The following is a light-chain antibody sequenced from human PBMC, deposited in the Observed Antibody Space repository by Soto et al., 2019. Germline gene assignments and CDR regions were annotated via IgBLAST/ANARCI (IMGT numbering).Light chain of an antibody. V-gene: IGLV2-23*02. CDR1: SSDVGSHNF. CDR2: EVT. J-gene: IGLJ3*02. Sequence: QSAPTQPASVSGSPGQSITISCIGTSSDVGSHNFVSWYQQRPGKAPKLMIFEVTKRPSGVSSRFSASKSGNTASLTISGVQAEDEADYYCCSYAGTTTWVFGGGTQLTVL. CDR3: CSYAGTTTWV.